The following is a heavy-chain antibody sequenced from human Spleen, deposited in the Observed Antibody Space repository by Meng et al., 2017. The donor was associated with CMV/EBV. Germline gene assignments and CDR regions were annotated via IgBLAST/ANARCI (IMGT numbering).Heavy chain of an antibody. J-gene: IGHJ6*02. V-gene: IGHV4-39*07. CDR1: GGSISSSSYY. CDR3: ARVVDCSSTSCYNASPYYYYGMDV. CDR2: IYYSGNT. D-gene: IGHD2-2*02. Sequence: SETLSLTCTVSGGSISSSSYYWGWIRQPPGKGLEWIGSIYYSGNTYYNPSLKSRVTISLDTSKNQFSLKLSSVTAADTAVYYCARVVDCSSTSCYNASPYYYYGMDVWGQGTTVTVSS.